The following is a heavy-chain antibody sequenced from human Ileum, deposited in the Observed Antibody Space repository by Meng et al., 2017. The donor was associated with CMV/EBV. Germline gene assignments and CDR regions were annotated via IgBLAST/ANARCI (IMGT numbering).Heavy chain of an antibody. D-gene: IGHD4-17*01. V-gene: IGHV5-51*01. Sequence: GGSLRLSCKGSGYRFTSYWIGWVRQMPGKGLEWMGIIYPGDSDTRYSPSFQGQVTTSADKSISTAYLQWSSLKASDTAIYYCARRYDDYQYFDYWGQGTLVTVSS. CDR3: ARRYDDYQYFDY. J-gene: IGHJ4*02. CDR1: GYRFTSYW. CDR2: IYPGDSDT.